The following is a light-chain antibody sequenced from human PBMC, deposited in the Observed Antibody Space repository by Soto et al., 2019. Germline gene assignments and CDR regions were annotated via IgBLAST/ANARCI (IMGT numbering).Light chain of an antibody. J-gene: IGKJ5*01. CDR3: QQAKSFPVS. V-gene: IGKV1D-12*01. CDR2: AAS. Sequence: DIQMTHSPASASASVGDSVTIVCSASQDIGSWFAWYQQKQGKVPKXLIYAASILQSGVPSRFSGSGSGTDLTLNINNLKPEDVATYYGQQAKSFPVSFGQGTRLEIK. CDR1: QDIGSW.